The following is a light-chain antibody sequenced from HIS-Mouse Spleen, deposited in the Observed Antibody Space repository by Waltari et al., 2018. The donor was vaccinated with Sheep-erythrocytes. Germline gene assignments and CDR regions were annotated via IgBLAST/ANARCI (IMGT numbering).Light chain of an antibody. CDR2: DVS. V-gene: IGLV2-11*01. CDR1: SSDVGGYNY. CDR3: CSYAGSYNHV. J-gene: IGLJ1*01. Sequence: QSALTQPRSVSGSPGQSVTISCTGTSSDVGGYNYVSWYQQHPGKAPKLMIYDVSERPSGGPDRFSGSKSGNTASLTISGLQAEDEADYYCCSYAGSYNHVFATGTKVTVL.